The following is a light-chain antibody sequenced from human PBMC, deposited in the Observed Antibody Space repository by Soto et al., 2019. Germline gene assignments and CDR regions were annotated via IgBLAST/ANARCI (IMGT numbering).Light chain of an antibody. CDR1: QGISNY. CDR3: QKYDRVPWT. Sequence: DIQMTQSPSSLSASVGDRVTITCRASQGISNYLAWYQQKAGRGPTFLIYAASTVRSGVPSRFSGSGSGTEFTLTISSRQPEDVATYYCQKYDRVPWTFGQGTKVEIK. CDR2: AAS. J-gene: IGKJ1*01. V-gene: IGKV1-27*01.